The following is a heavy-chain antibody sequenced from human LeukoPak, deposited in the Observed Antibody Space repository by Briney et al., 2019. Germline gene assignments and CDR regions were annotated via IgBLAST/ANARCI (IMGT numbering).Heavy chain of an antibody. CDR2: ISGSGGST. Sequence: GGSLRLSCAASGFTFSSYGMSWVRQAPGKGLEWVSAISGSGGSTYYADSVKGRFTISRDNSKNTLYLQMNSLRAEDTAVYYCAKGESGSYYGYWGQGTLVTVSS. J-gene: IGHJ4*02. D-gene: IGHD1-26*01. CDR3: AKGESGSYYGY. CDR1: GFTFSSYG. V-gene: IGHV3-23*01.